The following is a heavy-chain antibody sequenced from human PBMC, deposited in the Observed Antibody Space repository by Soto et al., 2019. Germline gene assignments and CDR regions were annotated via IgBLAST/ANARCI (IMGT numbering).Heavy chain of an antibody. CDR1: GGTFSSYA. J-gene: IGHJ4*02. Sequence: QVQLVQSGAEVKKPGSSVKVSCKASGGTFSSYAISWVRQAPGQGLEWMGGIIPIFGTANYAQKFQGRVTITADESTSTGYMELSRLRSEDAVVYYCACGLYSGSYYPFDYWGQGTLVTVSS. CDR3: ACGLYSGSYYPFDY. D-gene: IGHD1-26*01. V-gene: IGHV1-69*12. CDR2: IIPIFGTA.